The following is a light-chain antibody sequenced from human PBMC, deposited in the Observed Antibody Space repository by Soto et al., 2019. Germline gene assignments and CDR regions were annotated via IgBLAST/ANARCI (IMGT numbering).Light chain of an antibody. CDR2: EDS. Sequence: QSVLTQPASVSGSPGQSITISCTGTSSDVGGYNLVSWYQQHPGKAPKLMIYEDSKRPSGLSNRFSGSKSGNTASLTISGLQAEDEADYYCCSYTSSNSLIFGTGTKVTVL. V-gene: IGLV2-14*02. J-gene: IGLJ1*01. CDR1: SSDVGGYNL. CDR3: CSYTSSNSLI.